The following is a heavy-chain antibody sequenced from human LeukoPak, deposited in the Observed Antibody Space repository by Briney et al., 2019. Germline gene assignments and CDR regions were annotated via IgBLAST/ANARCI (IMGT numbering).Heavy chain of an antibody. J-gene: IGHJ4*02. CDR1: GGSISSYY. CDR2: IYYSGST. V-gene: IGHV4-59*01. Sequence: SETLSLTCTVSGGSISSYYWSWIRQPPGKGLEWIGYIYYSGSTNYNPSLKSRVTMSVDASKIQFSLRLSSVTAADTAVYYCARLLYNWNYVIDYWGQGTLVTVSS. D-gene: IGHD1-7*01. CDR3: ARLLYNWNYVIDY.